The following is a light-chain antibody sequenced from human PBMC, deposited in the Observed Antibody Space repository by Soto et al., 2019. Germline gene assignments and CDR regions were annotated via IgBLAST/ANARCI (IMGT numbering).Light chain of an antibody. Sequence: QSALTQPPSASGSPGQSVTISCTGTSSDISDNKYVSWFQQHPGKAPKVLIYEVNKRASGVPDRFSGSKSGSTASLTVSGLRADDEADYYCNSYVGSNNYVFGTGTKVTV. CDR1: SSDISDNKY. J-gene: IGLJ1*01. CDR2: EVN. CDR3: NSYVGSNNYV. V-gene: IGLV2-8*01.